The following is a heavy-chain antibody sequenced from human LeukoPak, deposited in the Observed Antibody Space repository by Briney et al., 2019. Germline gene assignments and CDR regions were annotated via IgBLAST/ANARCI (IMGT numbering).Heavy chain of an antibody. CDR2: IKQDGSEK. D-gene: IGHD6-13*01. J-gene: IGHJ4*02. CDR3: AREAYSSSFDY. CDR1: GFTFSSYW. V-gene: IGHV3-7*01. Sequence: PGGSLRLSCAASGFTFSSYWMSWVRQAPGKGLEWVANIKQDGSEKYYVDSVKGRFTISRDNAKNSLYLQMNSLRAEDTAVYYSAREAYSSSFDYWGQGTLVTVSS.